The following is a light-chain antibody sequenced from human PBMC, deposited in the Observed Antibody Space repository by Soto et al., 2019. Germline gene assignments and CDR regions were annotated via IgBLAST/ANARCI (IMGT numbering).Light chain of an antibody. CDR1: QSFSSSY. Sequence: EIVLTQSPGTLSLSPGERATLSCRASQSFSSSYLAWYQQKPGQAPRLLIYGASSRATGIPDRFSGSGSGTDFTLTISRLDSEDFEVYYCQHYGSSRTFGQGTKVDIX. CDR3: QHYGSSRT. CDR2: GAS. V-gene: IGKV3-20*01. J-gene: IGKJ1*01.